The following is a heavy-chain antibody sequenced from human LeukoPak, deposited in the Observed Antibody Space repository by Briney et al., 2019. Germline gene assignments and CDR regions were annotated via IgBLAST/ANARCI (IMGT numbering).Heavy chain of an antibody. V-gene: IGHV1-69*05. J-gene: IGHJ6*03. CDR3: ARSPRAIFGVVMPPNYYYYYMDV. Sequence: SVKVSCKASGGTFSSYAISWVRQAPGQGLEWMGGIIPIFGTANCAQKFQGRVTITTDESTSTAYMELSSLRSEDTAVYYCARSPRAIFGVVMPPNYYYYYMDVWGKGTTVTVSS. CDR1: GGTFSSYA. CDR2: IIPIFGTA. D-gene: IGHD3-3*01.